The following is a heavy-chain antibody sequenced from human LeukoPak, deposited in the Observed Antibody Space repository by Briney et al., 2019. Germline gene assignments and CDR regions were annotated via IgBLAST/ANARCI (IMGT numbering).Heavy chain of an antibody. CDR1: GFTFSSYD. J-gene: IGHJ4*02. D-gene: IGHD5/OR15-5a*01. CDR3: AIYDRAPACFDY. V-gene: IGHV3-23*01. Sequence: SGGSLRLSCAASGFTFSSYDMSWVRQAPGKGLEWVSAISGSGGSTYYADSVKGRFTISRDNSKNTLYLQMNSLRAEDTAVYYCAIYDRAPACFDYWGQGTLVTVSS. CDR2: ISGSGGST.